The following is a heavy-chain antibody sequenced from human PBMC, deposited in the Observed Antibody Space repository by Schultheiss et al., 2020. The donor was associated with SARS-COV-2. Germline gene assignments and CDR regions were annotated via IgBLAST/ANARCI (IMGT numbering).Heavy chain of an antibody. CDR3: ARGRLWFGTRYYGMDV. V-gene: IGHV1-8*01. Sequence: ASVKVSCKASGYTFTSYDINWVRQATGQGLEWMGWMNPNSGNTGYAQKFKGRVTMTRNTSISTAYMELSSLRSEDTAVYYCARGRLWFGTRYYGMDVWGQGTTVTVSS. CDR2: MNPNSGNT. J-gene: IGHJ6*02. D-gene: IGHD3-10*01. CDR1: GYTFTSYD.